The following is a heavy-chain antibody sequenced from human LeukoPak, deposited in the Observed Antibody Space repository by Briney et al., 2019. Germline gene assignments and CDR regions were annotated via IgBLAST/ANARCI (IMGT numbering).Heavy chain of an antibody. V-gene: IGHV1-2*06. CDR3: ARVHLYCSGGSCSLDY. Sequence: ASVKVPCKASGYTFTGYYMHWVRQAPGQGLEWMGRINPNSGGTNYAQKFQGRVTMTRDTSISTAYMELSRLRSDDTAVYYCARVHLYCSGGSCSLDYWGQGTLVTVSS. CDR2: INPNSGGT. CDR1: GYTFTGYY. J-gene: IGHJ4*02. D-gene: IGHD2-15*01.